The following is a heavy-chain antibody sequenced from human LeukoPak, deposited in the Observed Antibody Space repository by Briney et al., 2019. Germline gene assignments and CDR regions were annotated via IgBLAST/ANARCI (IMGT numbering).Heavy chain of an antibody. V-gene: IGHV1-69*04. Sequence: ASVKVSCKASGGTFSSYAISWVRQAPGQGLECMGRIIPILGIANYAQKFQGRVTITADKSTSTAYMELSSLRSEDTAVYYCAGHIAYCGGDCSADYWGQGTLVTVSS. CDR3: AGHIAYCGGDCSADY. D-gene: IGHD2-21*02. CDR2: IIPILGIA. J-gene: IGHJ4*02. CDR1: GGTFSSYA.